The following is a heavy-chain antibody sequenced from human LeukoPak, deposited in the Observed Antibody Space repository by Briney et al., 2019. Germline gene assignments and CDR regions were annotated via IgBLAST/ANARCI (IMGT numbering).Heavy chain of an antibody. Sequence: SSETLSLTCAVYGGSFSGFYWSWVRQPPGKGLEWIGEINHSESTHYNPSFKSRVTILVDTSMNQFSLKLTSVTAADTAVYYCARGPDSGSHFAWFDPWGQGTLVTVSS. D-gene: IGHD3-10*01. CDR2: INHSEST. CDR1: GGSFSGFY. J-gene: IGHJ5*02. CDR3: ARGPDSGSHFAWFDP. V-gene: IGHV4-34*01.